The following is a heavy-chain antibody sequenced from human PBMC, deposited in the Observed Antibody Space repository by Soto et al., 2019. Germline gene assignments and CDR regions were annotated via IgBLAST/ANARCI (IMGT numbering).Heavy chain of an antibody. V-gene: IGHV3-30*18. J-gene: IGHJ6*02. CDR3: AEDLSGAYTVSYDPPPYSASSDYFRCRIDV. CDR1: GFTFSSYG. Sequence: QVQLVESGGGVVQPGMSLRLSCAASGFTFSSYGMHWVRQTPVKGLEWVAVISYEGGQKYYADSVMGRFAISRDDFKNVYYHKIYSMRAVDTAMYYCAEDLSGAYTVSYDPPPYSASSDYFRCRIDVWGQGTTVSVS. CDR2: ISYEGGQK. D-gene: IGHD6-6*01.